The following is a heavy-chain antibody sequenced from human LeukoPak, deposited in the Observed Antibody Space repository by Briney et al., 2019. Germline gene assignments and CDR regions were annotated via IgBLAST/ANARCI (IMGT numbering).Heavy chain of an antibody. CDR2: IYTSGST. Sequence: PSETLSLTCTVSGGSISSYYWSWIRQPAGKGLEWIGRIYTSGSTNYNPSLKSRVTMSVDTSKNQFSLKLSSVTAADTAVYYCARDLLRFLEWSLLDAFDIWAKGQWSPSLQ. D-gene: IGHD3-3*01. CDR1: GGSISSYY. CDR3: ARDLLRFLEWSLLDAFDI. J-gene: IGHJ3*02. V-gene: IGHV4-4*07.